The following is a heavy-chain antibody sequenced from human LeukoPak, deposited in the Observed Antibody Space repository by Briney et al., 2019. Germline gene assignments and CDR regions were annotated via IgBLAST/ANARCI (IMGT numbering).Heavy chain of an antibody. J-gene: IGHJ3*02. Sequence: ASVKVSCKASGYTFTSHDINWVRQATGQGLEWMGWMNPNSGNIGYAQKLQGRVTMTRNTSISTAYMELRSLRSEDTAVYYCARGMVRGVVGVAFDIWGQGTMVTVSS. CDR3: ARGMVRGVVGVAFDI. D-gene: IGHD3-10*01. CDR1: GYTFTSHD. V-gene: IGHV1-8*01. CDR2: MNPNSGNI.